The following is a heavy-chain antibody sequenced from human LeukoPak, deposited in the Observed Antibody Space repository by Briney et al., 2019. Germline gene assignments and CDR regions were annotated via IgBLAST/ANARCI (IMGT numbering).Heavy chain of an antibody. Sequence: GGSLSLSCTGSGYSFTSYWIGWVGQMPGKGREGMGIMYPGDSDTKYSPSFQGQVTISDDKSSSTAYLQCSSLKASDTPMYYCAIKRWLQLLFDSWGQGTLVTVSS. D-gene: IGHD5-24*01. CDR2: MYPGDSDT. J-gene: IGHJ4*02. CDR3: AIKRWLQLLFDS. CDR1: GYSFTSYW. V-gene: IGHV5-51*01.